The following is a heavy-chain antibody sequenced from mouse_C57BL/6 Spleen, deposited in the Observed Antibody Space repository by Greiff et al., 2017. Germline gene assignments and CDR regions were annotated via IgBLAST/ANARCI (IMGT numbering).Heavy chain of an antibody. CDR1: GYTFTDYY. D-gene: IGHD1-1*01. CDR3: ARGTPVVEGFAY. Sequence: QVQLQQSGAELVRPGASVKLSCKASGYTFTDYYINWVKQRPGQGLEWIARIYPGSGNTYYNEKFKGKATLTAEKSSSTAYMQLSSLTSEDPAVYICARGTPVVEGFAYCGQGTLFTVSA. J-gene: IGHJ3*01. CDR2: IYPGSGNT. V-gene: IGHV1-76*01.